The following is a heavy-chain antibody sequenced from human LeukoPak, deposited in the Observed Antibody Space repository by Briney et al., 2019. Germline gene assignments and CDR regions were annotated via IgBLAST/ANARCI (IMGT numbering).Heavy chain of an antibody. Sequence: GGSLRLSCAASGFTFSSYSMNWVRQAPGKGLEWVSYISSSSNTICYADSVKGRFTISRDNARNSLYLQMHSLRDEDTAVYYCARQDCSGGSCYSIPFDYWGQGALVTASS. J-gene: IGHJ4*02. CDR3: ARQDCSGGSCYSIPFDY. V-gene: IGHV3-48*02. CDR2: ISSSSNTI. D-gene: IGHD2-15*01. CDR1: GFTFSSYS.